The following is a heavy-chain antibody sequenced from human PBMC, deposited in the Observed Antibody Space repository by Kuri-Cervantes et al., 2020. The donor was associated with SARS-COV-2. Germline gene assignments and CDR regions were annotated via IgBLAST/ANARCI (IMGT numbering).Heavy chain of an antibody. CDR3: ARDLPQNYRSDWNYVGIDGFGI. CDR1: RGIFSTYA. V-gene: IGHV1-69*05. CDR2: ISPMFGTT. J-gene: IGHJ3*02. D-gene: IGHD1-7*01. Sequence: SVKVSCKASRGIFSTYAISWVRQAPGQGLEWMGGISPMFGTTNYAQNFQGRVLFTTDESTSAAYMELRSLRFEDTAVYYCARDLPQNYRSDWNYVGIDGFGIWGQGTMVTVSS.